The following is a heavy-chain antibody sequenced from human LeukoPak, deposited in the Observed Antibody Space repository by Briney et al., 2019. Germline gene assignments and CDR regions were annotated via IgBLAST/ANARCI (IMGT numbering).Heavy chain of an antibody. D-gene: IGHD6-13*01. J-gene: IGHJ5*02. CDR3: ARRLAYSISWSNP. V-gene: IGHV5-51*01. CDR2: IYPGDSAT. Sequence: GESLKISCQGSGYSFTSYWIGWVRQMPGKGLEWMGIIYPGDSATRYSPSFQGQVTIPVDKSISTAYLQWSSLKASDTAMYYCARRLAYSISWSNPWGQGTLVTVSS. CDR1: GYSFTSYW.